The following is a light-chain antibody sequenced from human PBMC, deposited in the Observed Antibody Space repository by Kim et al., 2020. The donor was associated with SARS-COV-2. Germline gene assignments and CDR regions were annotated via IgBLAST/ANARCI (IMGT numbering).Light chain of an antibody. CDR1: QSVSSN. CDR3: QQYNIWPIT. J-gene: IGKJ5*01. Sequence: EIVMTQSPATLSVSPGERATLSCRASQSVSSNLAWYQQKPGQAPSLLIYGASTRATGIPARFSGSGSGTEFTLTISSLQSEDFAVYYCQQYNIWPITFGQGTRLEIK. CDR2: GAS. V-gene: IGKV3-15*01.